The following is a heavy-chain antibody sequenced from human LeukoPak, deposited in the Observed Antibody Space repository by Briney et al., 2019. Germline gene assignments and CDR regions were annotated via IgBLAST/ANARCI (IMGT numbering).Heavy chain of an antibody. J-gene: IGHJ3*02. Sequence: GGSLRLSCAASGFTFSTYSMNWVRQAPGKGLEWVSSISSSSSYIYYADSVKGRFTISRDNAKNSLYLQMNSLRAEDTAVYYCAKKNSDDAFGIWGQGTMVTVSS. CDR2: ISSSSSYI. D-gene: IGHD5-18*01. CDR1: GFTFSTYS. CDR3: AKKNSDDAFGI. V-gene: IGHV3-21*01.